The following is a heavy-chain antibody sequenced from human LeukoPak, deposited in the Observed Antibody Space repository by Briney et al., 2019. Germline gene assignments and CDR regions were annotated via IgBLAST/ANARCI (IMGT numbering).Heavy chain of an antibody. CDR1: GGTFSSYA. CDR2: IIPIFGTA. V-gene: IGHV1-69*13. D-gene: IGHD3-22*01. J-gene: IGHJ1*01. Sequence: SVKVSCKASGGTFSSYAISWVRQAPGQGLEWMGGIIPIFGTANYAQKFQGRVTITADESTSTAYMELSSLRSEDTAVYYCARGTELSGLAPFLYFQHWGQGTLATVSS. CDR3: ARGTELSGLAPFLYFQH.